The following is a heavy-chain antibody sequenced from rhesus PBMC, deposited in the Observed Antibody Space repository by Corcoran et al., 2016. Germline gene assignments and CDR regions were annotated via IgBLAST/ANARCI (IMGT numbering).Heavy chain of an antibody. Sequence: LQLQESGPGLVKPSETLSLTCAVSGGSISSNWWSWIRQPPGKGLEWIGRIFGSGGTTAHNPSLMRRVTISTGTSKNQFSLRLSSLTAADTAVYYCARTYCSVTYCTIGYNRFDVWGPGVLVTVSS. V-gene: IGHV4-173*01. CDR1: GGSISSNW. D-gene: IGHD2-15*01. J-gene: IGHJ5-1*01. CDR3: ARTYCSVTYCTIGYNRFDV. CDR2: IFGSGGTT.